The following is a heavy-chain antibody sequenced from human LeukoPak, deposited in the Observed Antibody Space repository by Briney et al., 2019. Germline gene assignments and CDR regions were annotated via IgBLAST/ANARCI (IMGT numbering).Heavy chain of an antibody. D-gene: IGHD2-2*01. J-gene: IGHJ6*03. V-gene: IGHV1-69*13. CDR3: ASGYCSSISCYPSSYHYYYMDF. CDR2: IIPIFGTA. Sequence: ASVKVSCKAAGGTFSSYAISWVRQAPGQGLEWMGWIIPIFGTANYAQKFQGRVTITADESTSTAYMELSSLRSEDTAVYYCASGYCSSISCYPSSYHYYYMDFWGKGTTVTVSS. CDR1: GGTFSSYA.